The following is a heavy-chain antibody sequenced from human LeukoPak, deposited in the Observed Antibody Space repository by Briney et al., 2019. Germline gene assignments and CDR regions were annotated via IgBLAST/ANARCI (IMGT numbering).Heavy chain of an antibody. D-gene: IGHD3-10*01. Sequence: ASVKVSCKASGYTFMDSFMHWVRQAPGQRLEWMAWINPNGGGTHYAQKFQGRVTLTLDTSISTAYMELNSLRSDDSAIYYRARDLTGASGDYWGQGTLVTVSS. CDR2: INPNGGGT. CDR3: ARDLTGASGDY. V-gene: IGHV1-2*02. CDR1: GYTFMDSF. J-gene: IGHJ4*02.